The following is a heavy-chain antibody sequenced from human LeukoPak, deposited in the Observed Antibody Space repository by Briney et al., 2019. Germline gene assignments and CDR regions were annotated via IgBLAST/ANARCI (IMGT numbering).Heavy chain of an antibody. CDR2: IKQDGGEK. CDR3: AKDLGYCSGGSCQIGNY. CDR1: GFTFSTYW. J-gene: IGHJ4*02. D-gene: IGHD2-15*01. V-gene: IGHV3-7*01. Sequence: GGSLRLSCAASGFTFSTYWMSWVRQTPGKGLEWVANIKQDGGEKYYVDSVRGRFTISRDNAKNTLYLQMNSLRAEDTAVYYCAKDLGYCSGGSCQIGNYWGQGTLATVSS.